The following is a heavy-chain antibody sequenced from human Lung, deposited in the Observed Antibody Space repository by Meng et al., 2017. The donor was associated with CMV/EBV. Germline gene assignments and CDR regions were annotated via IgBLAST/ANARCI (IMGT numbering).Heavy chain of an antibody. CDR3: ARDRREHNAFDM. V-gene: IGHV4-61*01. CDR1: GGYVTGSYY. J-gene: IGHJ3*02. CDR2: ISYIGST. Sequence: CTVSGGYVTGSYYWKWLRQPPGKGLEWIGYISYIGSTNYNPSLKSRVTISLDTSKNQFSLKLTSVTSADTAIFYCARDRREHNAFDMWVQGTMVTV. D-gene: IGHD1/OR15-1a*01.